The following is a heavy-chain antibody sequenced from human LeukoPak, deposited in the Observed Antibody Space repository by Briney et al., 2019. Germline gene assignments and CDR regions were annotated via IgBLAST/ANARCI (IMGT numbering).Heavy chain of an antibody. J-gene: IGHJ5*02. CDR2: IYYSGST. D-gene: IGHD6-13*01. CDR3: ARGPIGGSSSWYMDWFDP. CDR1: GGSIISYD. V-gene: IGHV4-59*12. Sequence: SETLSLTCSVSGGSIISYDWSWIRQPPGKGLEWIGYIYYSGSTDYNPSLKSRVTISVDTSKNQFSLKLSSVTAADTAVYYCARGPIGGSSSWYMDWFDPWGQGTLVTVSS.